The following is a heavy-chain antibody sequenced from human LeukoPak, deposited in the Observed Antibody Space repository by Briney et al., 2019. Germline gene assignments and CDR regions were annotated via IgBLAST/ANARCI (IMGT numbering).Heavy chain of an antibody. CDR2: INHSGST. V-gene: IGHV4-34*01. D-gene: IGHD5-18*01. Sequence: SETLSLTCAVYGGSFSGYYWSWIRQPPGKGLEWIGEINHSGSTNHNPSLKSRVTISVDTSKNQFSLKLSSVTAADTAVYYCARHSSWIQLLFDYWGQGTLVTVSS. J-gene: IGHJ4*02. CDR3: ARHSSWIQLLFDY. CDR1: GGSFSGYY.